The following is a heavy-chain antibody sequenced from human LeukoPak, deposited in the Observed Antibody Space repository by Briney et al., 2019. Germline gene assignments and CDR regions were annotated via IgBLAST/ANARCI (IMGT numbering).Heavy chain of an antibody. V-gene: IGHV3-21*01. J-gene: IGHJ6*01. Sequence: GGSLRLSCAASGFTFSSYSMNWVRQAPGKGLEWVSSMSSSSGYIYYADSVKGRFTISRDNAKNSLYLQMNSLRAEDTAVYYCARGSEGYCSGGGCYYGMDVWGQGTTVTVSS. CDR2: MSSSSGYI. D-gene: IGHD2-15*01. CDR3: ARGSEGYCSGGGCYYGMDV. CDR1: GFTFSSYS.